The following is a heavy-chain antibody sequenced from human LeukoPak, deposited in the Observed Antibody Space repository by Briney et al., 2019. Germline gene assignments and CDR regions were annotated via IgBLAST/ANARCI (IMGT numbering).Heavy chain of an antibody. V-gene: IGHV1-24*01. Sequence: GASVKVSCKVSGYTLTELSMHWVRQAPGKGLEWMGGLDPEDGETIYAQKFQGRVTMTEDTSTDTAYMELSSLRSEDTAVYYCATSRGYCSGGSCYSGNWFDPWGQGTLVTVSS. CDR1: GYTLTELS. CDR2: LDPEDGET. J-gene: IGHJ5*02. CDR3: ATSRGYCSGGSCYSGNWFDP. D-gene: IGHD2-15*01.